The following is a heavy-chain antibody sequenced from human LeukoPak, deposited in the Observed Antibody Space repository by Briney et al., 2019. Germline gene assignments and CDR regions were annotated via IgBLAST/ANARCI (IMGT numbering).Heavy chain of an antibody. J-gene: IGHJ4*02. Sequence: GRSLRLSCAASGFTFSSYGMHWVRQAPGKGLEWVAVISYDGSNKYYADSVKGRFTISRDNSKNTLYLQMNSLRTEDTAVYYCANGAAAGTPTIGDYWGQGTLVTVSS. V-gene: IGHV3-30*18. CDR3: ANGAAAGTPTIGDY. CDR1: GFTFSSYG. CDR2: ISYDGSNK. D-gene: IGHD6-13*01.